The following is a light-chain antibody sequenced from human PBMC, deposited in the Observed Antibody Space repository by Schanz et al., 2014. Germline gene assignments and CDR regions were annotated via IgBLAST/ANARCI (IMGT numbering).Light chain of an antibody. J-gene: IGLJ3*02. CDR3: GTWDSSLSAGV. V-gene: IGLV1-40*01. CDR2: GNS. Sequence: QSVLTQPPSVSGAPGQRVTISCTGSSSNIGAGYDVHWYQQLPGTAPKLLMYGNSNRPSGVPDRFSGSKSGASATLAITGLQTGDEADYYCGTWDSSLSAGVFGGGTKLTVL. CDR1: SSNIGAGYD.